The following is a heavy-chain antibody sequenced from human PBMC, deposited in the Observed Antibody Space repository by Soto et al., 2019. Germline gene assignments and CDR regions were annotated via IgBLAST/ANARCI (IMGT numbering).Heavy chain of an antibody. V-gene: IGHV3-48*03. CDR3: ARAAGIMTRGFHGMDV. CDR1: GFAFSSYE. J-gene: IGHJ6*02. Sequence: GGSLRLSCAASGFAFSSYEMNWVRQSPGKGLEWLSYISSTASTIHYADSVKGRFTTSRDNANNSVYLQVNSLTADDSAVYYCARAAGIMTRGFHGMDVWGQGTTVTVSS. CDR2: ISSTASTI. D-gene: IGHD3-10*01.